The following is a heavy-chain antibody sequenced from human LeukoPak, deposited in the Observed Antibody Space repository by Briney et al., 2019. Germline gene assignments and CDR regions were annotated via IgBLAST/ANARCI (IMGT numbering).Heavy chain of an antibody. CDR3: AKPATPPATALSIPRSGAFDI. Sequence: GGSLRLSCAASGFTFSSYAMSWVRQAPGKGLEWVSAISGSGGSTYYADSVKGRFTISRDNSKNTLYLQMNSLRAEDTAVYYCAKPATPPATALSIPRSGAFDIWGQGTMVTVSS. V-gene: IGHV3-23*01. D-gene: IGHD3-16*02. CDR1: GFTFSSYA. J-gene: IGHJ3*02. CDR2: ISGSGGST.